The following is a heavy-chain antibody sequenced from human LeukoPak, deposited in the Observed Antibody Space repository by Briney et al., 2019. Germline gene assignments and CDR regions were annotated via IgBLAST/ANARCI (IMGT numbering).Heavy chain of an antibody. CDR3: ARGGIVVVPAAIPDY. CDR2: ISYDGSNK. CDR1: GFTFRSHA. V-gene: IGHV3-30-3*01. Sequence: GGSLRLSCATSGFTFRSHAMHWVRQAPGKGLEWVAVISYDGSNKYYADSVKGRFTISRDNSKNTLYLQMNSLRAEDTAVYYCARGGIVVVPAAIPDYWGQGTLVTVSS. J-gene: IGHJ4*02. D-gene: IGHD2-2*01.